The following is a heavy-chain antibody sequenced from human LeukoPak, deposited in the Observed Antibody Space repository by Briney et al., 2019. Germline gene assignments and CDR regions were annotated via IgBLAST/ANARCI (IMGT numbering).Heavy chain of an antibody. D-gene: IGHD6-19*01. CDR1: GFTFSGYA. CDR2: ISGSGGYI. CDR3: AKHRTAVSGHLYFDL. Sequence: PGGSLRLSCAASGFTFSGYALTWVRQAPGKGLEWVSTISGSGGYIYYADSVKGRFTISRDNSKNTLYLQMNSLRAEDTAVYYCAKHRTAVSGHLYFDLWGRGTVVTVSS. J-gene: IGHJ2*01. V-gene: IGHV3-23*01.